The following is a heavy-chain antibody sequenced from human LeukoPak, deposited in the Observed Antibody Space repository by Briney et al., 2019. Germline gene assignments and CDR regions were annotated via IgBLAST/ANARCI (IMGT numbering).Heavy chain of an antibody. CDR3: ARAGGGFTLTCGMDV. Sequence: ASVKVSCKASGYTFTSYGISWVRQAPGQGLEWMGWISAYNGNTNYAQKLRGRVTMTTDTSTSTAYMELRSLRSDDTAVYYCARAGGGFTLTCGMDVWGQGTTVTVSS. CDR2: ISAYNGNT. J-gene: IGHJ6*02. V-gene: IGHV1-18*01. D-gene: IGHD1-26*01. CDR1: GYTFTSYG.